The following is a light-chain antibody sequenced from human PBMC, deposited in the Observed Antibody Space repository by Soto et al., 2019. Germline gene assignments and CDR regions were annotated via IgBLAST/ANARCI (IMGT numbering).Light chain of an antibody. Sequence: QSALTQPASVSGSPGQSITISCTGTSSDVGAYNYVSWYQLHPGKAPKLIISEVSNWPSGVSSRFSGSKSANTASLTISGLQAEDEADYYCSSYTRSSTQVFGTGTKLTVL. CDR1: SSDVGAYNY. CDR2: EVS. J-gene: IGLJ1*01. V-gene: IGLV2-14*01. CDR3: SSYTRSSTQV.